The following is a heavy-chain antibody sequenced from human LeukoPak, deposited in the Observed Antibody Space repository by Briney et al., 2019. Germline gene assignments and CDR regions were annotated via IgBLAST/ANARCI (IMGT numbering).Heavy chain of an antibody. V-gene: IGHV4-59*08. D-gene: IGHD5-24*01. CDR2: IYSSGGT. CDR1: GGSISSYY. J-gene: IGHJ4*02. CDR3: ARRVATIGHFDY. Sequence: SETLSLTCTVSGGSISSYYWSWIRQPPGKGLEWIGYIYSSGGTNYNPSLKSRVTISVDTSKNQFSLKLSSVTAADTAVYYCARRVATIGHFDYWGQGTLVTVSS.